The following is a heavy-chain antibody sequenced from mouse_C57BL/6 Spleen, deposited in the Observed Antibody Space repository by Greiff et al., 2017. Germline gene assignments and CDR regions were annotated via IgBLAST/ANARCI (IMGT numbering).Heavy chain of an antibody. CDR1: GYTFTNYW. V-gene: IGHV1-63*01. J-gene: IGHJ3*01. Sequence: VQVVESGAELVRPGTSVKMSCKASGYTFTNYWIGWAKQRPGHGLEWIGDIYPGGGYTNYNEKFKGKATLTADKSSSTAYMQFSSLTSEDSAIYCCARWGYDPGFAYWGQGTLVTVSA. D-gene: IGHD2-3*01. CDR2: IYPGGGYT. CDR3: ARWGYDPGFAY.